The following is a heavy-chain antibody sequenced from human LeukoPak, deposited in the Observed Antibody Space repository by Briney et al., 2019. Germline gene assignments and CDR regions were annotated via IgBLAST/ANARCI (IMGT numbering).Heavy chain of an antibody. CDR2: IYYSGST. V-gene: IGHV4-31*03. CDR3: ARGWGLEHWFDP. Sequence: SETLSLTCTVSGGSISSGGYYWSWIRQHPGKGLEWIGYIYYSGSTYYNPSLKSRVTISVDTSKNQFSLKLSSVTAADTAVYYCARGWGLEHWFDPWGQGTLVTVSS. J-gene: IGHJ5*02. CDR1: GGSISSGGYY. D-gene: IGHD2-21*02.